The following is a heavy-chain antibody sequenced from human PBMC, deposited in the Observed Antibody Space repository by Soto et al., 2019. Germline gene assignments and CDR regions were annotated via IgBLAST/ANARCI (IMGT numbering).Heavy chain of an antibody. D-gene: IGHD6-13*01. Sequence: ASVKVSCKASGYTFTSYDINWVRQAPGQRLEWMGWINAGNGNTKYSQKFQGRVTITRDTSASTAYMELSSLRSEDTAVYYCARASSSWRTPFDYWGQGTLVTVSS. V-gene: IGHV1-3*01. CDR3: ARASSSWRTPFDY. CDR1: GYTFTSYD. CDR2: INAGNGNT. J-gene: IGHJ4*02.